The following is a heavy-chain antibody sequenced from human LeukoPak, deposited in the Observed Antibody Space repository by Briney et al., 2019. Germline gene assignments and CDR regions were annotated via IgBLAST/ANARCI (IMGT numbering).Heavy chain of an antibody. V-gene: IGHV1-69*01. Sequence: SVKVSCKASVGTLSSYAISWVRQAPGQGLEWMGGLIPHFGTANYAQNSQGRVMITADESTRTAYMELSSLRSEDTAVYYCARVSDLGVVVPAANYYYMDVWGKGTTVTVSS. CDR2: LIPHFGTA. J-gene: IGHJ6*03. CDR3: ARVSDLGVVVPAANYYYMDV. CDR1: VGTLSSYA. D-gene: IGHD2-2*01.